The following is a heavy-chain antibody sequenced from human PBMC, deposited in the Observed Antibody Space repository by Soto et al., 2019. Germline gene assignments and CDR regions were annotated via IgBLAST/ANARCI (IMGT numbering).Heavy chain of an antibody. D-gene: IGHD3-3*01. CDR2: ISGNGAGT. J-gene: IGHJ3*01. V-gene: IGHV3-23*01. CDR3: AKDTVGGYSFWSGYYSDGLDV. Sequence: EVKLLESGGGLAQPGGSLRLSCVGSGFTFDSYAISWVRQAPGKGLQWISAISGNGAGTDYAHSVKGRFTISRDNSKNTVHLQMNSLRAEDTALYYCAKDTVGGYSFWSGYYSDGLDVWGQGQWSPSL. CDR1: GFTFDSYA.